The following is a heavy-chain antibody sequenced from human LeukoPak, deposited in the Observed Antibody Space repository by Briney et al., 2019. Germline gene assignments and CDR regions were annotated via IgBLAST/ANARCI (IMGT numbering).Heavy chain of an antibody. CDR1: GGSFSGYY. CDR3: ARGLGHYGSGSYYTP. J-gene: IGHJ5*02. CDR2: INHSGST. Sequence: SETLSLTCAVYGGSFSGYYWSWIRQPPGKGLEWIGEINHSGSTNYNPSLKSRVTISVDTSMNQFSLKLSSVTAADTAVYYCARGLGHYGSGSYYTPWGQGTLVTVSS. V-gene: IGHV4-34*01. D-gene: IGHD3-10*01.